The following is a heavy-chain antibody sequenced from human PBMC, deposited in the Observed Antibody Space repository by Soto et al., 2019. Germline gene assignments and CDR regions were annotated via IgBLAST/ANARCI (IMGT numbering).Heavy chain of an antibody. Sequence: LSLTCTVSGGSISSGDYYWSWIRQPPGKGLEWIGYIYYSGSTYYNPSLKSRVTISVDTSKNQFSLKLSSVTAADTAVYYCARDNILGILYGGMDVWGQGTTVTVSS. V-gene: IGHV4-30-4*01. D-gene: IGHD3-3*01. J-gene: IGHJ6*02. CDR1: GGSISSGDYY. CDR3: ARDNILGILYGGMDV. CDR2: IYYSGST.